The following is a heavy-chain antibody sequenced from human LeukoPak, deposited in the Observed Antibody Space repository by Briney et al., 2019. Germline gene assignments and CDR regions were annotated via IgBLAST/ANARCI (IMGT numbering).Heavy chain of an antibody. V-gene: IGHV1-46*01. Sequence: GASVKVSCKAPGYTFTSYYMHWVRQAPGQGLEWMGIINPSGGSTSYAQKFQGRVTMTRDTSTSTVYMELSSLRSEDTAVYYCARDTELGYCSSTSCHPAYNWFDPWGQGTLVTVSS. CDR3: ARDTELGYCSSTSCHPAYNWFDP. J-gene: IGHJ5*02. CDR2: INPSGGST. CDR1: GYTFTSYY. D-gene: IGHD2-2*01.